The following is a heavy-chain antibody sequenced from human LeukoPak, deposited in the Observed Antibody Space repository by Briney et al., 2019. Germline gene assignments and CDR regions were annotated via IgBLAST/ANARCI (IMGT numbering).Heavy chain of an antibody. CDR1: GFSFGHYW. CDR2: IKQDESEK. Sequence: GGSLRLSCAASGFSFGHYWMSWVRQTPGMGLEWVANIKQDESEKYYMDSVKGRFIISRDNAKNSLYLQMNSLRAEDTAVYYCARTERITMIVVVIQYGDAFDIWGQGTMVTVSS. D-gene: IGHD3-22*01. J-gene: IGHJ3*02. V-gene: IGHV3-7*01. CDR3: ARTERITMIVVVIQYGDAFDI.